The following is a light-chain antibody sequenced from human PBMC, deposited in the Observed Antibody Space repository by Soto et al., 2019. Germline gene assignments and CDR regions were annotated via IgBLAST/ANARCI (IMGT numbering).Light chain of an antibody. CDR3: QQSYSTPWT. CDR1: QSISTY. J-gene: IGKJ1*01. Sequence: DIPMTQSPSSLSASVGDRVTVTCRASQSISTYLNWYQQAPGKAPKLLIYAASSLQTGVPSRFSGSGSGTDFTLTISSLQPEDFATYYCQQSYSTPWTFGQGTKVEVK. CDR2: AAS. V-gene: IGKV1-39*01.